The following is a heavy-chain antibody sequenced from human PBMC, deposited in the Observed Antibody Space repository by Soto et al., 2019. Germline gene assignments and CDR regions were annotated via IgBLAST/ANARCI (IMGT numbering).Heavy chain of an antibody. D-gene: IGHD6-19*01. CDR3: ASGGEESPEAVAGFDY. V-gene: IGHV4-4*02. CDR2: IYHSGST. CDR1: GGSISSSNW. J-gene: IGHJ4*02. Sequence: PSETLSLTCAVSGGSISSSNWWSWARQPPGKGLEWIGEIYHSGSTNYNPSLKSRVTISVDKSKNQFSLKLSSVTAADTAVYYCASGGEESPEAVAGFDYWGQGTLVTVSS.